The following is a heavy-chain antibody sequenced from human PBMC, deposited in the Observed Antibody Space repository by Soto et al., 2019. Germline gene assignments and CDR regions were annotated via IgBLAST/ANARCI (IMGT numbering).Heavy chain of an antibody. CDR3: ARGVYCGGDCYPYFDY. V-gene: IGHV4-30-2*01. D-gene: IGHD2-21*02. J-gene: IGHJ4*02. Sequence: QLQLQESGSGLVKPSQTLSLTCAVSGGSISSGGYSWSWIRQPPGKGLEWIGYIYPSGSTYYNPSLKSRVTISVDRSKNQFSLKLSSVTAAATAVYYCARGVYCGGDCYPYFDYWGQGTLVTVSS. CDR1: GGSISSGGYS. CDR2: IYPSGST.